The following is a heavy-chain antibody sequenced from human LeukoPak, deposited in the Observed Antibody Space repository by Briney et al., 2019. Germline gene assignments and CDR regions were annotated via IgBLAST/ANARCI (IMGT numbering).Heavy chain of an antibody. CDR2: FYYSGST. CDR1: VGSISRGVYY. V-gene: IGHV4-31*03. D-gene: IGHD3-10*01. Sequence: PSQTLSFPCIFFVGSISRGVYYWSWFPRHPGKALGWIGYFYYSGSTYYNPSLKSRVTISVDTSKNQFSLKLSSVTAADTAVYYCARDQLAMVRGAKYGMDVWGKGTTVTVSS. J-gene: IGHJ6*04. CDR3: ARDQLAMVRGAKYGMDV.